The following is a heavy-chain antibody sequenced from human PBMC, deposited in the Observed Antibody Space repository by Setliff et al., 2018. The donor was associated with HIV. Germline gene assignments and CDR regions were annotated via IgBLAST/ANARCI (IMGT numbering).Heavy chain of an antibody. CDR2: VFWDNDK. Sequence: SGPTLVNPTQTLTLTCTFSGFSLSAIGETLGWIRQPPGKALEWLALVFWDNDKRYSPSLKSRLTITRDTSKNQVVLTMTNVDPVDTAKYYCGTYYYGSGKIDYWGQGTLVTVSS. J-gene: IGHJ4*02. CDR1: GFSLSAIGET. D-gene: IGHD3-10*01. V-gene: IGHV2-5*02. CDR3: GTYYYGSGKIDY.